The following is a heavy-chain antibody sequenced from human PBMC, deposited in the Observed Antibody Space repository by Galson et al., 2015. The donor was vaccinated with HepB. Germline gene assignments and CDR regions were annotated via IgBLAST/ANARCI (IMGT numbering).Heavy chain of an antibody. J-gene: IGHJ4*02. Sequence: SLRLSCAASGFAFSSCAMHWVRQAPGKGLEWVAVISYDGSNKYYADPVRGRFTVSRDNSKNTLYLQMNSLRAEDTAVYYCARPSSGWYGGGYFDYWGQGTLVTVSS. CDR3: ARPSSGWYGGGYFDY. V-gene: IGHV3-30*04. D-gene: IGHD6-19*01. CDR2: ISYDGSNK. CDR1: GFAFSSCA.